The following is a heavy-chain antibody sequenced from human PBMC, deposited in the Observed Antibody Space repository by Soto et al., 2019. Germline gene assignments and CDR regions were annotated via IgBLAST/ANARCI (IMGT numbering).Heavy chain of an antibody. D-gene: IGHD3-3*01. CDR1: GYTFTSYD. CDR2: MNPNSGNT. V-gene: IGHV1-8*01. Sequence: ASVKVSCKASGYTFTSYDINWVRQATGQGLEWMGWMNPNSGNTGYAQKFQGRVTMTRNTSISTAYMELSSLRSEDTAVYYCAGDYDFWSGYSNRWFDPWGQGTLVTVSS. CDR3: AGDYDFWSGYSNRWFDP. J-gene: IGHJ5*02.